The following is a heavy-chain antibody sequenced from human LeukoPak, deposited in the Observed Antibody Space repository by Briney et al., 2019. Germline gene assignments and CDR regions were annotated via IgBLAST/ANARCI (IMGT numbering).Heavy chain of an antibody. J-gene: IGHJ4*02. Sequence: GASVKVSCKASGGTFSSYAISWVRQAPGQGLEWMGGIIPIFGTANYAQKFQGRVTITTDESTSTAYMELSSLRSEDTAVYYCAKDQGYCSSTSCPTTQQLDYFLHYWGQGTLVTVSS. CDR1: GGTFSSYA. CDR2: IIPIFGTA. D-gene: IGHD2-2*01. V-gene: IGHV1-69*05. CDR3: AKDQGYCSSTSCPTTQQLDYFLHY.